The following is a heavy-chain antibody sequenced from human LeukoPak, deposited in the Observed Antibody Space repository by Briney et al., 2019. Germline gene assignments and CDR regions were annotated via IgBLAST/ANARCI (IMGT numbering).Heavy chain of an antibody. CDR3: ARIERRDGYNHGFDY. Sequence: SALALFKPAPTLTLTCTFSGCSRRTRGMGVSWIRQPPGKALERLSRIDWDDDKYYITSLKTRLTISKDTSKNQVVFTMTNMDPVDAATYYCARIERRDGYNHGFDYGGEGTGDTVS. V-gene: IGHV2-70*11. J-gene: IGHJ4*02. CDR2: IDWDDDK. D-gene: IGHD5-24*01. CDR1: GCSRRTRGMG.